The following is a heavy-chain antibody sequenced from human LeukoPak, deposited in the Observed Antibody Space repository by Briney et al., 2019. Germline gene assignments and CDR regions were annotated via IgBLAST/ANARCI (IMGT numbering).Heavy chain of an antibody. CDR3: AREIASGYSYGLDH. CDR1: GGSISSHY. J-gene: IGHJ4*02. Sequence: PSETLSLTCTVSGGSISSHYWSWIRQPPGKGLEWIGYIYYSGSTNYNPSLKSRVTISVDTSKNQFSLKLSSVTAADTAVYYCAREIASGYSYGLDHWGQGTLVTVSS. V-gene: IGHV4-59*11. D-gene: IGHD5-18*01. CDR2: IYYSGST.